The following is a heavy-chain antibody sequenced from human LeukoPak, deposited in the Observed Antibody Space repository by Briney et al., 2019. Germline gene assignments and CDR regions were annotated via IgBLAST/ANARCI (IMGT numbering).Heavy chain of an antibody. CDR1: GFTFSSYA. CDR2: ISGSGGST. V-gene: IGHV3-23*01. J-gene: IGHJ4*02. CDR3: AKDRDVDVWGSYPPYYFDY. Sequence: GGSLRLSCAASGFTFSSYAMSWVRQAPGKGLEWVSAISGSGGSTYYADSVKGRFTISRDNSKNTLYLQMNSLRAEDTAVYYCAKDRDVDVWGSYPPYYFDYWGREPWSPSPQ. D-gene: IGHD3-16*02.